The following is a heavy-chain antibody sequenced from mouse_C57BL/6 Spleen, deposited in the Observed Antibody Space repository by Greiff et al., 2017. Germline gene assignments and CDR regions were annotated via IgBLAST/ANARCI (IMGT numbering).Heavy chain of an antibody. J-gene: IGHJ2*01. CDR2: ISSGVSYT. CDR3: SRHPDYYSSSGNFDY. V-gene: IGHV5-6*01. Sequence: EVMLVESGGDLVKPGGSLKLSCAASGFTFSSYGLSWVRQTPDKRLEWVATISSGVSYTYYPDSVKGRFTISRNNAKNTLYLYMSSLKSEDTAMYYYSRHPDYYSSSGNFDYWGQGTTLTVSS. CDR1: GFTFSSYG. D-gene: IGHD1-1*01.